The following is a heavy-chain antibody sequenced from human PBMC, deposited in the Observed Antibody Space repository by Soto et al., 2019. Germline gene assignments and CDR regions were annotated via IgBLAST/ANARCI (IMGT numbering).Heavy chain of an antibody. J-gene: IGHJ4*02. CDR1: GFTFSSYA. Sequence: GVLRLSCAASGFTFSSYAMSWVRQAPGKGLEWVSAISGSGGSTYYADSVKGRFTTSRDNSKNTLYLQMNSLRAEDTAVYYCAKLGSGSGSYYKGPLDYWGQGTLVTVSS. V-gene: IGHV3-23*01. CDR3: AKLGSGSGSYYKGPLDY. CDR2: ISGSGGST. D-gene: IGHD3-10*01.